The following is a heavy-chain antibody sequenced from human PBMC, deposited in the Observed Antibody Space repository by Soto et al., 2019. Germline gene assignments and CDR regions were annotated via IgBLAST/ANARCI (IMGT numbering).Heavy chain of an antibody. CDR1: GDSIGSGGFY. D-gene: IGHD3-22*01. CDR2: IYYTGSA. Sequence: QVQLQESGPGLVKPSQTLSLSCTVSGDSIGSGGFYWTWIRQHPRKGLEWIGHIYYTGSAYYNPSLGGRASMSVDTSKNQFSLRLYSVTAADTAVYYCARSPGVEIVYGSWFDTWGQGTQVTVAS. V-gene: IGHV4-31*03. J-gene: IGHJ5*02. CDR3: ARSPGVEIVYGSWFDT.